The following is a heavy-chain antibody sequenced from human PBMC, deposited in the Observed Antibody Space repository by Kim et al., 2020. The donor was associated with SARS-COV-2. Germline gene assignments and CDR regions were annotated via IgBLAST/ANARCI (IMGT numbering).Heavy chain of an antibody. D-gene: IGHD5-12*01. Sequence: GGSLRLSCAASGFTFSSYAMHWVRQAPGKGLEWVAVISYDGSNKYYADSVKGRFTISRDNSKNTLYLQMNSLRAEDTAVYYCARAPIHSGYDNLIDYWGQGTLGTVSA. CDR2: ISYDGSNK. J-gene: IGHJ4*01. V-gene: IGHV3-30*04. CDR1: GFTFSSYA. CDR3: ARAPIHSGYDNLIDY.